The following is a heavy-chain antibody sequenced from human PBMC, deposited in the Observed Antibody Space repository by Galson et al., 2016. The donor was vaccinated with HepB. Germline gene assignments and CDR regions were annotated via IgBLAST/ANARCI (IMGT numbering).Heavy chain of an antibody. J-gene: IGHJ5*01. V-gene: IGHV3-23*01. CDR3: ARRALVAGLNWFDS. CDR2: INGDGSTT. CDR1: GSTFGTYA. Sequence: SLRLSCAASGSTFGTYAMTWVRQTPGKGLEWVSSINGDGSTTHYKDSVKGRFTISRDNSQNTLYLWMSSLRAEDSAVYYCARRALVAGLNWFDSWGQGTLVTVSS. D-gene: IGHD6-25*01.